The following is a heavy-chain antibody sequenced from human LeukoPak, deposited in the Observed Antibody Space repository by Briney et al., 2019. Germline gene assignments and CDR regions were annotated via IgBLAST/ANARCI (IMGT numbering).Heavy chain of an antibody. J-gene: IGHJ6*03. V-gene: IGHV1-69*06. CDR2: IIPIFGTT. CDR1: GGTFSSYD. Sequence: ASVKVSCKASGGTFSSYDISWVRQAPGQGLEWMGGIIPIFGTTNYAQKFQDRVTITADKSTSTAYMELSSLRSEDTAVYYCARVVGLTGYSSSWYSGYYYYMDVWGKGTTVTVSS. CDR3: ARVVGLTGYSSSWYSGYYYYMDV. D-gene: IGHD6-13*01.